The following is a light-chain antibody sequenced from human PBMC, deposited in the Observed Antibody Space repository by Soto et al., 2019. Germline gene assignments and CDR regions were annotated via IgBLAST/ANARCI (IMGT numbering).Light chain of an antibody. V-gene: IGKV3-11*01. CDR3: QHYHSWPYT. Sequence: EIVLTQSPATLSLSPGERASLSCRASQSVGSSLAWYQHKPGQAPRLLIYDVSNRATGIPARFSGSGSGTDFTLTISSLEPEEFAFYYCQHYHSWPYTFGQGTKLEIK. J-gene: IGKJ2*01. CDR1: QSVGSS. CDR2: DVS.